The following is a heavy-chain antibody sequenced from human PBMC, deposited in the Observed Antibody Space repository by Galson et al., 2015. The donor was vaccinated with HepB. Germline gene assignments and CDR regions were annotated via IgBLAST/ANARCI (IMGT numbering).Heavy chain of an antibody. Sequence: SLRLSCAASGFTFSDYYMTWVRQAPGKGLEWVSYISRRTNYTNYAESVKGRFAISRDDAKNSLYLQIKNLTVGDTAVYYCARGGFTSLALMDVWGLGTTVTASS. V-gene: IGHV3-11*06. J-gene: IGHJ6*02. CDR3: ARGGFTSLALMDV. D-gene: IGHD3-3*02. CDR1: GFTFSDYY. CDR2: ISRRTNYT.